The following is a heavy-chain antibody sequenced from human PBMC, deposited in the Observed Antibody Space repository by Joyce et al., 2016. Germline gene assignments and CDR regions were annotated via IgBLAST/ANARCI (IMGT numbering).Heavy chain of an antibody. CDR1: GYIFTTYG. J-gene: IGHJ3*02. CDR2: INAHHGNT. V-gene: IGHV1-18*01. CDR3: ARDIHYYNSSGYYWGAFDI. D-gene: IGHD3-22*01. Sequence: QVQLVQSGSEVKKPGASVEVSCKASGYIFTTYGISWVRQAPGQGFEWMGSINAHHGNTKYAQKFQGRVTMTIDTSTSTAYMELESLRSDDTAVYYCARDIHYYNSSGYYWGAFDIWGQGTMVSVSS.